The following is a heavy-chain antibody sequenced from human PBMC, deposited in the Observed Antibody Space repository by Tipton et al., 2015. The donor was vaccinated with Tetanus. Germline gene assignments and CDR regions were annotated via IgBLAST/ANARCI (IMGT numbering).Heavy chain of an antibody. CDR2: VYYNGNT. J-gene: IGHJ5*02. CDR3: ARTADNWFDP. CDR1: GGSISSGTFY. D-gene: IGHD2-21*02. V-gene: IGHV4-39*01. Sequence: TLSLTCTVSGGSISSGTFYWDWIRQPPGKGLEWIGNVYYNGNTLQNPSLKGRVTLSLHKSKNQFSLKLTSVTAADTAVYYCARTADNWFDPWGQGTLVTVSS.